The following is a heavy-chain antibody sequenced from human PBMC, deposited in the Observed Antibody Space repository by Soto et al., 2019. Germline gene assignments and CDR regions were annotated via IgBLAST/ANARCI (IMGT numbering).Heavy chain of an antibody. J-gene: IGHJ3*02. D-gene: IGHD2-15*01. CDR1: GGTFSSYT. V-gene: IGHV1-69*02. Sequence: ASVKVSCKASGGTFSSYTISWVRQAPGQGLEWMGRIIPILGIANYAQKFQGRVTITRDTSASTAYMELSSLRSEDTAVYYCARVTRGNVDAFDIWGQGTMVTVSS. CDR3: ARVTRGNVDAFDI. CDR2: IIPILGIA.